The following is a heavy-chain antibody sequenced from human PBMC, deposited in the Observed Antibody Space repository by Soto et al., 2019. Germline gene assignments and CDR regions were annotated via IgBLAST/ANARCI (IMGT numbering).Heavy chain of an antibody. CDR3: ARDSSVYYYGMDV. V-gene: IGHV3-33*01. Sequence: GGSLILSCAASGFTFSSYGMHGVRQAPGKGLEWVAVIWYDGSNKYYADSVKGRFTISRDNSKNTLYLQMNSLRAEDTAVYYCARDSSVYYYGMDVWGQGTTVTVSS. J-gene: IGHJ6*02. CDR1: GFTFSSYG. CDR2: IWYDGSNK.